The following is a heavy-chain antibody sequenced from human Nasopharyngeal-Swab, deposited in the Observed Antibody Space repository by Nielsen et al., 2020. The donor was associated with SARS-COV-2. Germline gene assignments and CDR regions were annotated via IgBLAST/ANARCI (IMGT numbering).Heavy chain of an antibody. J-gene: IGHJ4*02. Sequence: GGSLRLSCAASGFTFSSYAMHWVRQAPGKGLEWVAVISYDGSNKYYADSVKGRFTISRDNSKNTLYLQMNSLRAEDTALYYCAKDIGSYGDYVFDYWGQGTLVTVSP. CDR2: ISYDGSNK. V-gene: IGHV3-30*18. CDR3: AKDIGSYGDYVFDY. CDR1: GFTFSSYA. D-gene: IGHD4-17*01.